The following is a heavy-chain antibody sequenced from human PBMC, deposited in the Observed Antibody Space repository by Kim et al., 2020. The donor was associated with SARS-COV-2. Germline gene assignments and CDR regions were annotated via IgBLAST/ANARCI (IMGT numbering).Heavy chain of an antibody. CDR2: IDPSDSYT. Sequence: GESLKISCKGSGYSFTSYWISWVRQMPGKGLEWMGRIDPSDSYTNYSPSFQGHVTVSADKSISTAYLQWSSLKASDTAMYYCARHDPYSSSWFDPWGQGTLVTASS. J-gene: IGHJ5*02. V-gene: IGHV5-10-1*01. D-gene: IGHD6-13*01. CDR3: ARHDPYSSSWFDP. CDR1: GYSFTSYW.